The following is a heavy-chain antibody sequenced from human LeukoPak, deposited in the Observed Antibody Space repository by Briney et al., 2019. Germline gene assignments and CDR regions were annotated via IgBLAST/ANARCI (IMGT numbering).Heavy chain of an antibody. J-gene: IGHJ4*02. CDR3: ATIEEPHYFDQ. CDR2: IGPNGKNT. D-gene: IGHD1-26*01. V-gene: IGHV3-21*01. CDR1: GFPLNASS. Sequence: GGSLRLPCGASGFPLNASSMIWVPPAPGEGLEGVSSIGPNGKNTHYAASLKGRFTISRVNGRNSLYLEMDSLRAEDTAVYYCATIEEPHYFDQWGQGTLVTVSS.